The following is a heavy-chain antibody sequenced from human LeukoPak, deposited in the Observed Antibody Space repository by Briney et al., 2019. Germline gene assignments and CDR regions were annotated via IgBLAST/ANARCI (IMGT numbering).Heavy chain of an antibody. CDR1: GFTFPNYA. D-gene: IGHD3-16*01. CDR2: ISNNGVNT. Sequence: GGSLRLSCAASGFTFPNYAMSWVRQAPGKGLEWVSGISNNGVNTYYADSVKGRFTTSRDNSKNTLYLQMNSLRAEDTAVYYCAKGLRLGVVSTAVDYWGQGTLVTVSS. J-gene: IGHJ4*02. CDR3: AKGLRLGVVSTAVDY. V-gene: IGHV3-23*01.